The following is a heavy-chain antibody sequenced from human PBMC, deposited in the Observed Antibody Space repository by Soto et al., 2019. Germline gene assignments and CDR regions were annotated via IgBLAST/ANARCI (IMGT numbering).Heavy chain of an antibody. CDR3: AQRGHVSSDYSFTGY. J-gene: IGHJ4*02. V-gene: IGHV2-5*02. D-gene: IGHD3-22*01. CDR1: GFSLSSPGVG. Sequence: QITLKESGPPLVKPTQTLTLTCAFSGFSLSSPGVGVGWIRQPPGKALEWLGTIYRDGGQRYNPSLKTRLTINTDTSKYQVVIPVTNMDPWDSAPYYGAQRGHVSSDYSFTGYWGQGTLVTCSS. CDR2: IYRDGGQ.